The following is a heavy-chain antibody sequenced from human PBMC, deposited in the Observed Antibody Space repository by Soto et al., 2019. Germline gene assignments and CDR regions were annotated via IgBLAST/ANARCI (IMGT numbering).Heavy chain of an antibody. CDR3: ARDLQTSSGDDWFDP. CDR2: ISSSSSYI. D-gene: IGHD6-19*01. V-gene: IGHV3-21*01. CDR1: GFTFSSYS. Sequence: PGGSLRLSCAASGFTFSSYSMNWVRQAPGKGLEWVSSISSSSSYIYYADSVKGRFTISRDNAKNSLYLQMNSLRAEDTAVYYCARDLQTSSGDDWFDPWGQGTLVTVSS. J-gene: IGHJ5*02.